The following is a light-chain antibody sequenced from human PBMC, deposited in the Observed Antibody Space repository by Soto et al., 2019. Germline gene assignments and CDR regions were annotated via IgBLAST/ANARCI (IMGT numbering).Light chain of an antibody. J-gene: IGKJ1*01. Sequence: DIQMTQSPSSLSASVGDRVTITCRASQSISSYLTLYQQKPGKAPKLLLYAASSLQSGVTSRFSGSGSGTDFTLTISSLQPADFATYYCQPSYSTPRTFGQGNTGDI. CDR1: QSISSY. CDR3: QPSYSTPRT. CDR2: AAS. V-gene: IGKV1-39*01.